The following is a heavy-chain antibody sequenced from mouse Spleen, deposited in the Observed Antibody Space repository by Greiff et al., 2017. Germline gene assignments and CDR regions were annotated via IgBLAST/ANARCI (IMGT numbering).Heavy chain of an antibody. CDR1: GYTFTSYV. Sequence: LVESGPELVKPGASVKMSCKASGYTFTSYVMHWVKQKPGQGLEWIGYINPYNDGTKYNEKFKGKATLTSDKSSSTAYMELSSLTSEDSAVYYCARKGPYYGNLAWFAYWGQGTLVTVSA. D-gene: IGHD2-10*01. V-gene: IGHV1-14*01. CDR2: INPYNDGT. J-gene: IGHJ3*01. CDR3: ARKGPYYGNLAWFAY.